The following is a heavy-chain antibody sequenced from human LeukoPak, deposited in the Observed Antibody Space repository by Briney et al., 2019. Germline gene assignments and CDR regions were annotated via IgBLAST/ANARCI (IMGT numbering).Heavy chain of an antibody. J-gene: IGHJ4*02. CDR3: TRDFGRSSYYFDF. V-gene: IGHV3-7*01. Sequence: GGSLRLSCAASGFTFNGYWMSWVRQAPGKGLEWVANIKQDGSEKYYVDSVRGRLTISRDNAENSLFLQMNRLRVGDTAVYYCTRDFGRSSYYFDFWGQGTLVTVSS. CDR2: IKQDGSEK. CDR1: GFTFNGYW. D-gene: IGHD3-3*01.